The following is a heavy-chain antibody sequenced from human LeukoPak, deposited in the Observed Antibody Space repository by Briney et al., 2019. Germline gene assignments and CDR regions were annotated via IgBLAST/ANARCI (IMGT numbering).Heavy chain of an antibody. J-gene: IGHJ4*02. V-gene: IGHV1-18*01. D-gene: IGHD2-15*01. Sequence: ASVKVSCKASGYTFTSYGISWVRQAPGQGLEWMGWISAHKGNTKYAQKLQGRATMTTDTSTSTAYMELRNLRSDDTAVYYCARGYYCSGGSRYSGCFDNWGQGTLVTVSS. CDR1: GYTFTSYG. CDR2: ISAHKGNT. CDR3: ARGYYCSGGSRYSGCFDN.